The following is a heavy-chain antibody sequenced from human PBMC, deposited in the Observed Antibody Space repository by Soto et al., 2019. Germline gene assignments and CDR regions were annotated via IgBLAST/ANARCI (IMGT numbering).Heavy chain of an antibody. V-gene: IGHV4-61*01. D-gene: IGHD1-26*01. CDR3: ARVSGSYYHVYYFDY. Sequence: SETLSITCTVSGGSVSSANYYWGWIRQPPGKGLEWIGSIYYSGNTNYNPSLNSRVTISVDTSKNQFSLRLSSVTAADTAVYYCARVSGSYYHVYYFDYWGQGTLVTVSS. CDR1: GGSVSSANYY. CDR2: IYYSGNT. J-gene: IGHJ4*02.